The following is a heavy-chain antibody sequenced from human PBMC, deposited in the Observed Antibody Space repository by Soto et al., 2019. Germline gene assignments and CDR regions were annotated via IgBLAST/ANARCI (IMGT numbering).Heavy chain of an antibody. CDR3: ANDYVMDV. J-gene: IGHJ6*02. Sequence: EVQLVESGGGLVKPGGSLRLSCAASGFTFSGDAMNWVRQSPGTGLEWVSSISTTSTYIYYADSVKGRFTISRDNANNAQHLQMNDLRAADKAVYHCANDYVMDVWGQGTTATVTS. CDR1: GFTFSGDA. CDR2: ISTTSTYI. V-gene: IGHV3-21*01.